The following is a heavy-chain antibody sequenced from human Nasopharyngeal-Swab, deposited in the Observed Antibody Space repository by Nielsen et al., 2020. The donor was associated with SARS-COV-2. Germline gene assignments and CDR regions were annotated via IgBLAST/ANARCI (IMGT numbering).Heavy chain of an antibody. D-gene: IGHD4-17*01. CDR2: IYTSGST. V-gene: IGHV4-4*07. CDR1: GGSISSYY. Sequence: SETLSLTCTVSGGSISSYYWSWIRQPAGKGLEWIGRIYTSGSTNYNPSLKSRVTMSVDTSKNQFSPKLSSVTAADTAVYYCARDRKEMSGYGDGPLDYWGQGTLVTVSS. J-gene: IGHJ4*02. CDR3: ARDRKEMSGYGDGPLDY.